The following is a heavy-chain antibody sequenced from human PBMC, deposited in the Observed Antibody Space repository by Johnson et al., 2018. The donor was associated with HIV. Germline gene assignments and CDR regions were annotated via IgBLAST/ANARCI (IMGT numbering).Heavy chain of an antibody. CDR2: IYSGGRT. CDR1: GFTVNSNY. D-gene: IGHD6-13*01. V-gene: IGHV3-66*01. CDR3: ARDKGSWFDDAFDI. J-gene: IGHJ3*02. Sequence: VQLVESGGGLVQPGGSLRLSCAASGFTVNSNYINWVRQAPGTGLECVSGIYSGGRTYYADSVKGGFTISRDNSKNTLYLQMNSLRAEDTAVYFCARDKGSWFDDAFDIWGQGTMVTVSS.